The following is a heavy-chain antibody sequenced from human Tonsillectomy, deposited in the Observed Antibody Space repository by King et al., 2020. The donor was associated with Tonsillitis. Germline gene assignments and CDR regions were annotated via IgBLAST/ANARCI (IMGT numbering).Heavy chain of an antibody. CDR2: IRYDGSNK. D-gene: IGHD4-17*01. J-gene: IGHJ4*02. Sequence: VQLVESGGGVVQPGGSLRLSCAASGFTFSSYGMHWVRQAPGKGLEWVAFIRYDGSNKYYADSVKGRFTISRDNSKNTLYLQMNSLRAEDTAVYYCAKRLRENYFDNWGQGTLVTVSS. CDR1: GFTFSSYG. V-gene: IGHV3-30*02. CDR3: AKRLRENYFDN.